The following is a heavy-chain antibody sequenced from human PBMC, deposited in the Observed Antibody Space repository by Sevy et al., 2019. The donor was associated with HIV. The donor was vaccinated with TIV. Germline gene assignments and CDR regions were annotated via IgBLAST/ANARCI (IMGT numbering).Heavy chain of an antibody. CDR2: RWYDGSNK. J-gene: IGHJ6*02. CDR3: ARVLDCSSTSCHTGGMDV. V-gene: IGHV3-33*01. D-gene: IGHD2-2*02. Sequence: GGSLRLSCAASGFTFSSYGMHWVRQAPGKGLEWVADRWYDGSNKYYADSVKGRFTISRDNSKNTLYLQMNSLRAEDTAVYYCARVLDCSSTSCHTGGMDVWGQGTTVTVSS. CDR1: GFTFSSYG.